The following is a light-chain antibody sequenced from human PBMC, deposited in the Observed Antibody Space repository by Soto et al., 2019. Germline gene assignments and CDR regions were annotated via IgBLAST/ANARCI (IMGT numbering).Light chain of an antibody. CDR3: QQYNSYSWT. V-gene: IGKV1-5*01. Sequence: DLEMTQSPSYLFGSVFYRVTSTCLASQNINNYLNWYQQKPGKAPKLLIYDASSLESGVPSRFSGSGSGTEFTLTISSLQPDDFATYYCQQYNSYSWTFGQGTKVDIK. CDR1: QNINNY. CDR2: DAS. J-gene: IGKJ1*01.